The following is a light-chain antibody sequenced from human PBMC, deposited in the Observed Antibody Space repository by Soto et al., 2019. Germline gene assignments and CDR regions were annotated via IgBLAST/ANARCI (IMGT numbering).Light chain of an antibody. V-gene: IGKV3-20*01. Sequence: ESVLTQSPGTLSLSPGERAALSSRASQSVSNNYLAWYQQKPGQAPRLLIYGASNRATGIPDRFSGSGSGTDFTLTISRLEPEDFAVYYCQQYGSSPLTFGGGTKVDIK. CDR3: QQYGSSPLT. CDR1: QSVSNNY. J-gene: IGKJ4*01. CDR2: GAS.